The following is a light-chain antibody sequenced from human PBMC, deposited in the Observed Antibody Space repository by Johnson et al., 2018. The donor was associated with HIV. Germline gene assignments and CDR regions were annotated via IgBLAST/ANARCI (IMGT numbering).Light chain of an antibody. V-gene: IGLV1-51*01. CDR2: DNN. Sequence: QSVLTQPPSVSAAPGQKVTVSCSGSTSNIGNNYVSWYQQLPGTAPKLLIYDNNKRPSGIPDRFSGSKSGTSATLGITGLQTGDEADYYSGTWDSSRYAYFFGTGTKVTAL. CDR1: TSNIGNNY. CDR3: GTWDSSRYAYF. J-gene: IGLJ1*01.